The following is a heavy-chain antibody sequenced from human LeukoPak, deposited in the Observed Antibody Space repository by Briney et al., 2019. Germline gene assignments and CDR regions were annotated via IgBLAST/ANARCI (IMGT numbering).Heavy chain of an antibody. CDR3: ARRWPYCSGGSCQTRGGWFDP. CDR1: GYTISDYF. V-gene: IGHV1-8*02. D-gene: IGHD2-15*01. Sequence: ASVKVSCKASGYTISDYFMHWVRQATGQGLEWMGWMNPNSGNTGYAQKFQGRVTMTRNTSISTAYMELSSLRSEDTAVYYCARRWPYCSGGSCQTRGGWFDPWGQGTLVTVSS. J-gene: IGHJ5*02. CDR2: MNPNSGNT.